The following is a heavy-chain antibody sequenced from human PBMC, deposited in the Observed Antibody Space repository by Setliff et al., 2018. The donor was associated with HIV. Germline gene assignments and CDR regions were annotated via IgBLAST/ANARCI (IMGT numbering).Heavy chain of an antibody. CDR2: ISSTSSYI. CDR1: GFTFSNDS. CDR3: ARGSRYYGSGWFDP. J-gene: IGHJ5*02. V-gene: IGHV3-21*01. Sequence: GGSLRLSCAASGFTFSNDSMNWGRQAPGKGLEWVSSISSTSSYIYYADSVKGRFTISRDNAKNSLYLQMNRLRAEDTAVYYCARGSRYYGSGWFDPWGQGTLVTVSS. D-gene: IGHD3-10*01.